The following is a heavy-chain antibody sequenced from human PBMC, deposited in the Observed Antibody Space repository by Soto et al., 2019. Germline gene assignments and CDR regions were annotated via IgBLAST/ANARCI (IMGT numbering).Heavy chain of an antibody. CDR2: LYHSGST. Sequence: SETLSLTCTVSGDSFSSYFWSWIRQIPGKGLEWIGYLYHSGSTNYNPSLKSRITISVDTSKNQFSLRLSSVTAADTAVYYCARTTVVTPYYFDYWGQGALVTVSS. CDR3: ARTTVVTPYYFDY. J-gene: IGHJ4*02. D-gene: IGHD4-17*01. V-gene: IGHV4-59*01. CDR1: GDSFSSYF.